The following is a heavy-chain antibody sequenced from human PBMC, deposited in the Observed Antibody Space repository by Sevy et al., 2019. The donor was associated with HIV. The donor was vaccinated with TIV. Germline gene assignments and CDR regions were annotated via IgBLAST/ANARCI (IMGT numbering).Heavy chain of an antibody. J-gene: IGHJ4*02. CDR3: AREGRYIVVVVAATPLDY. CDR2: ISAYNGNT. V-gene: IGHV1-18*01. Sequence: ASVKVSFKASGYTFTSYGISWVRQAPGQGLEWMGWISAYNGNTNYAQKLQGRVTMTTDTSTSTAYMELRSLRSDDTAVYYCAREGRYIVVVVAATPLDYWGQGTLVTVSS. CDR1: GYTFTSYG. D-gene: IGHD2-15*01.